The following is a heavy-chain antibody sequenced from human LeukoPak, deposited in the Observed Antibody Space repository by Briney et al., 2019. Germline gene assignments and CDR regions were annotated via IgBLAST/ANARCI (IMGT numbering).Heavy chain of an antibody. CDR2: ISTDGSTT. V-gene: IGHV3-74*03. CDR1: GFTFSRYW. J-gene: IGHJ3*02. Sequence: GGSLRLSCAASGFTFSRYWMHWVRQAPGKGLMWVSRISTDGSTTLYADSVKGRFTISRDNSKNTLYLQMSSLRPEDTAVYYCVKDRGSWYSGAFDIWGPGTMVIVSS. D-gene: IGHD6-13*01. CDR3: VKDRGSWYSGAFDI.